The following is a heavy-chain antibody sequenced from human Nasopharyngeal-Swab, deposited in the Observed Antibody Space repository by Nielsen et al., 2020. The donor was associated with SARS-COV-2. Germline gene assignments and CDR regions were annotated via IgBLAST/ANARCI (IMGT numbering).Heavy chain of an antibody. D-gene: IGHD2-15*01. Sequence: SVKVSCKASGFTFTSSAMQWVRQARGQRLEWIGWIVVGSGNTNYAQKFQERVTITRDMSTSTAYIELSSLRSEDTAVYYCAASVVAATEYYYYGMDVWGQGTTVTVSS. CDR3: AASVVAATEYYYYGMDV. CDR1: GFTFTSSA. CDR2: IVVGSGNT. J-gene: IGHJ6*02. V-gene: IGHV1-58*02.